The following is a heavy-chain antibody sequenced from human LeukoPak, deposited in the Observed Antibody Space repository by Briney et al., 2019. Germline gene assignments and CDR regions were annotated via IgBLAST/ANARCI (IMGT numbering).Heavy chain of an antibody. V-gene: IGHV3-7*01. CDR2: IKQEGSEK. Sequence: QAGGSLRLSCAASGFTFSSYWMSWVRQAPGKGLEWVANIKQEGSEKYYVDSVKGRFTISRDNAKNSLYLQMNSLRAEDTAVYYCARGLSIAAAGWGNYYYGMDVWGQGTTVTVSS. CDR3: ARGLSIAAAGWGNYYYGMDV. CDR1: GFTFSSYW. J-gene: IGHJ6*02. D-gene: IGHD6-13*01.